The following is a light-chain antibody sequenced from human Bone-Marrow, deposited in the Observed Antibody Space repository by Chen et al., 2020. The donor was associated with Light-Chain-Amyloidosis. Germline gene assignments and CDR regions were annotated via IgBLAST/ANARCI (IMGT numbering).Light chain of an antibody. Sequence: DIVMTQSPDSLAVSLGERATINCKSSQSVLYSSNNKNYLAWYQQKPGQPPKLLIYWASTRESGVPDRFSGSGSGTDFTLTISSLPAEDVAVYYCQQYYSTPVTFGGGTKVEIK. CDR3: QQYYSTPVT. CDR1: QSVLYSSNNKNY. J-gene: IGKJ4*01. CDR2: WAS. V-gene: IGKV4-1*01.